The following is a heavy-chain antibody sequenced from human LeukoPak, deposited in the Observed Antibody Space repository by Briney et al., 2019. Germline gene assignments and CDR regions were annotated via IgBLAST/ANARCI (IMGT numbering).Heavy chain of an antibody. CDR2: IYSGGNT. V-gene: IGHV3-53*01. Sequence: PGGSLRLSCAASGFTFSSNYMSWVRQAPGKGLEWVSLIYSGGNTYYADSVKGRFTISRDNSKNTLYLQMTSLRAEDTAVYYCARADYYDSSGYNDYWGQGTLVTVSS. CDR3: ARADYYDSSGYNDY. CDR1: GFTFSSNY. J-gene: IGHJ4*02. D-gene: IGHD3-22*01.